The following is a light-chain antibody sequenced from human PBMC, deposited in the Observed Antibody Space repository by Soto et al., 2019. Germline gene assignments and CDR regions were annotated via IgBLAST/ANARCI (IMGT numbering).Light chain of an antibody. CDR1: SSDVGSYNY. CDR2: DVS. Sequence: QSALTQPASVSGSPGQSITISCTGTSSDVGSYNYVSWYQQHPGKAPKLMIYDVSNRPSGVSNRFSGSKSGNTASLTISGLQAEDEDDYYCSSYTSSSTLVVFGGGTKLTVL. V-gene: IGLV2-14*01. J-gene: IGLJ2*01. CDR3: SSYTSSSTLVV.